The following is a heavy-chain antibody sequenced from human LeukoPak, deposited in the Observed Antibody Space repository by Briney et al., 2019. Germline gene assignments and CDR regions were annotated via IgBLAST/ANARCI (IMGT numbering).Heavy chain of an antibody. V-gene: IGHV4-38-2*01. CDR2: IYHSGST. J-gene: IGHJ4*02. CDR3: ARNSSVDTAMARRYFDY. CDR1: GYSISSGYY. Sequence: SETLSLTCAVSGYSISSGYYWGCIRPPPGKGLQWIGSIYHSGSTYYNPSLKSRVTISVDTSKNQFSLKLSSVTATDTAVDYCARNSSVDTAMARRYFDYWGQGTLVTVSS. D-gene: IGHD5-18*01.